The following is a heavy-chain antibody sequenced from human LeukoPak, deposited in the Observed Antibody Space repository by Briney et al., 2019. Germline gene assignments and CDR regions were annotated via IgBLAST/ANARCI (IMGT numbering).Heavy chain of an antibody. CDR1: GFTFSSYA. CDR3: AEESYGDYEVFRDY. CDR2: ISYDGSNK. Sequence: GGSLRLSCAASGFTFSSYAMHWVRQAPGKGLEWVAVISYDGSNKYYADSVKGRFTISRDNSKNTLYLQMNSLRAEDTAVYYCAEESYGDYEVFRDYWGQGTLVTVSS. D-gene: IGHD4-17*01. J-gene: IGHJ4*02. V-gene: IGHV3-30-3*01.